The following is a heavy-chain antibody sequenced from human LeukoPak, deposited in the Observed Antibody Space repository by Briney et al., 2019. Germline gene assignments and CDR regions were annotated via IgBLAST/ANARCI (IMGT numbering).Heavy chain of an antibody. CDR2: IYYSGST. CDR1: GGSISSYY. Sequence: SETLSLTCTVSGGSISSYYWSWIRQPPGKGLEWIGHIYYSGSTNYNPSLKSRVTIPVDTSKNQFSLKLSSVSAADTAVYYCARGGITIFGVVNYYFDYWGQGTLVTVSS. V-gene: IGHV4-59*01. CDR3: ARGGITIFGVVNYYFDY. J-gene: IGHJ4*02. D-gene: IGHD3-3*01.